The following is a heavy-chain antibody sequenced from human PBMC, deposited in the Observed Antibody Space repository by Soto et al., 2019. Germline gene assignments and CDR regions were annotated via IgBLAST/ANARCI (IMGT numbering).Heavy chain of an antibody. D-gene: IGHD1-1*01. CDR2: ILVSDST. V-gene: IGHV3-23*01. Sequence: HPWGSLRLSCAASGFICSSDDMSWFRRAPGKGLEWVSTILVSDSTHYEDSVRGRFTISRDRSKNTVYLQMNSLTVGDTAVYYCAKATATTGRAFHICGQGTMVTLSS. J-gene: IGHJ3*02. CDR1: GFICSSDD. CDR3: AKATATTGRAFHI.